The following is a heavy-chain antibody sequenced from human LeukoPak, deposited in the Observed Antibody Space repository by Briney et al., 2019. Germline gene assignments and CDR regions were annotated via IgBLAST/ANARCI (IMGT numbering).Heavy chain of an antibody. D-gene: IGHD2-2*01. CDR3: ARPGRKSTSPTDY. CDR2: MNPDSGNT. V-gene: IGHV1-8*01. J-gene: IGHJ4*02. Sequence: GASVKVSCKASGYTFTSYDINWVRQATGQGLEWMGWMNPDSGNTGYAQKFQGRVTMTRNTSISTAYMELSSPRSEDTAVYYCARPGRKSTSPTDYWGQGTLVTVSS. CDR1: GYTFTSYD.